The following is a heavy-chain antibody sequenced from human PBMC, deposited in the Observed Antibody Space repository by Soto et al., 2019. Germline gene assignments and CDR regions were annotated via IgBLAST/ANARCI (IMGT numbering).Heavy chain of an antibody. D-gene: IGHD4-17*01. Sequence: EVQLVESGGGLVQPGRSLRLSCAASGFTFDDYAMHWVRQAPGKGLEWVSGISWNSGSIGYADSVKGRFTISRDNAKNSLYLQMNSLRAEDTALYYCAKDIKFGGYGDNPTTFDYWGQGTLVTVSS. CDR2: ISWNSGSI. CDR1: GFTFDDYA. V-gene: IGHV3-9*01. CDR3: AKDIKFGGYGDNPTTFDY. J-gene: IGHJ4*02.